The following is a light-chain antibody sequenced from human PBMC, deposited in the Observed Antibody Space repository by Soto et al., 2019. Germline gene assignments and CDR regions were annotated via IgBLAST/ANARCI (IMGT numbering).Light chain of an antibody. J-gene: IGKJ4*01. CDR3: QHYNSYPLT. Sequence: DIQMTQSPSTLSASVGDRVTITCRASQSINSWLAWYQQKPGKAPTVLIYKASSLERGVPARFSGSGSGTEFTLTISSLQPDDSATYYCQHYNSYPLTFGGGTKVEI. CDR1: QSINSW. CDR2: KAS. V-gene: IGKV1-5*03.